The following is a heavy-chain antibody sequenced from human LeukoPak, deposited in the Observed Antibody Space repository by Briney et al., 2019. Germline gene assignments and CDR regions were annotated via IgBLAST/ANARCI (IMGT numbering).Heavy chain of an antibody. V-gene: IGHV4-31*03. CDR2: IYYSGST. D-gene: IGHD4-17*01. CDR3: ARDQGTTMTKNWFDP. CDR1: GGSISSGGYY. Sequence: SETLSLTCTVSGGSISSGGYYWSWIRQHPGKGLEWIGYIYYSGSTYYNPSLKSRVTISVDTSKNQFSLKLSSVTAADTAVYYCARDQGTTMTKNWFDPWGQGTLVTVSS. J-gene: IGHJ5*02.